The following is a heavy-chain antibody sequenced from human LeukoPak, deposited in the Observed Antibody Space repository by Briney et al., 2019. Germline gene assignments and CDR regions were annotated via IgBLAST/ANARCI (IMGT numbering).Heavy chain of an antibody. CDR1: GGTFNNFA. CDR2: IIPIFGTA. Sequence: SVKVSYKASGGTFNNFAISWVRQAPGQGLEWVGGIIPIFGTANYAQKFQGRVTITADESTSTAYMELSSLRSEDTAVYYCARDLLTGYSSSWFSYYYGMDVWGQGTTVTVSS. D-gene: IGHD6-13*01. CDR3: ARDLLTGYSSSWFSYYYGMDV. V-gene: IGHV1-69*13. J-gene: IGHJ6*02.